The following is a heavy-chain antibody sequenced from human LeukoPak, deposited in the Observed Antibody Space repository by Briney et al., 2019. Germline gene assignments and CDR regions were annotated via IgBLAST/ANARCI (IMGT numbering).Heavy chain of an antibody. D-gene: IGHD6-13*01. CDR2: IRYDGSNE. Sequence: GGSLRLSCAASGFTLSNYGMHWVRQAPGKGLEWVAFIRYDGSNEYYADSVKGRFTISRDNSKNTLYLQMNSLRAEDTAVYYCARTIAAADKSPFDYWGQGTLVTVSS. J-gene: IGHJ4*02. CDR1: GFTLSNYG. V-gene: IGHV3-30*02. CDR3: ARTIAAADKSPFDY.